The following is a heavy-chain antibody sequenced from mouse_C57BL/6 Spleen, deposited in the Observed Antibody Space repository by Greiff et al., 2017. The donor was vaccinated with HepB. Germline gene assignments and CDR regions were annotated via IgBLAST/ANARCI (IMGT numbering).Heavy chain of an antibody. J-gene: IGHJ4*01. CDR1: GYTFTSYW. CDR2: IDPSDSYT. D-gene: IGHD1-1*01. Sequence: QVQLQQPGAELVMPGASVKLSCKASGYTFTSYWMHWVKQRPGQGLEWIGEIDPSDSYTNYNQKFKGKSTLTVDKSSSTAYMQLSSLTSEDSAVYYCARTNYYGSTSSAMDYWGQGTSVTVSS. CDR3: ARTNYYGSTSSAMDY. V-gene: IGHV1-69*01.